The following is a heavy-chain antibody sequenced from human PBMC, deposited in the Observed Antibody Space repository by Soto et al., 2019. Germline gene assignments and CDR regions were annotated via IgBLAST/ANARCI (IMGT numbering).Heavy chain of an antibody. CDR1: GFTFSSYG. CDR3: ARKWAYGDAFDI. D-gene: IGHD3-10*01. V-gene: IGHV3-33*01. J-gene: IGHJ3*02. CDR2: IWYDGSNK. Sequence: PGGSLRLSCAASGFTFSSYGMHWVRQAPGKGLEWVAVIWYDGSNKYYADSVKGRFTISRDNSKNTLYLQMNSLRAEDTAVYYCARKWAYGDAFDIWGQGTMVTVS.